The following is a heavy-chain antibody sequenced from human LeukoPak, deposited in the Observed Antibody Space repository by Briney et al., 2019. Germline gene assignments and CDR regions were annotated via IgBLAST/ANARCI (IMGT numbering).Heavy chain of an antibody. J-gene: IGHJ6*04. CDR2: TTHSGST. D-gene: IGHD6-6*01. CDR3: ARAGGLGQLRMDV. CDR1: NYTMNSGYY. Sequence: SETLSLTCKVSNYTMNSGYYWSWIRQTPGKGLEWIGETTHSGSTDYSPSLKSRVSVSVDTSKNQFSLRLTSVTAADTAVYYCARAGGLGQLRMDVWGKGTTVTVSS. V-gene: IGHV4-34*01.